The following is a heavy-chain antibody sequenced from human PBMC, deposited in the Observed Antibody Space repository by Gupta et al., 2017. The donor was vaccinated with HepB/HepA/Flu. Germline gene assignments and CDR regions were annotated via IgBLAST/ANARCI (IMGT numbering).Heavy chain of an antibody. Sequence: QVQLVESGGGVVQPGRSLRLSCAASGFTFSSYGMHWVRQAPGKGLEWVAVIWYDGSNKYYADSVKGRFTISRDNSKNTLYLQMNSLRAEDTAVYYCARGLGYYDSSGYFDYWGQGTLVTVSS. CDR1: GFTFSSYG. J-gene: IGHJ4*02. CDR2: IWYDGSNK. V-gene: IGHV3-33*01. CDR3: ARGLGYYDSSGYFDY. D-gene: IGHD3-22*01.